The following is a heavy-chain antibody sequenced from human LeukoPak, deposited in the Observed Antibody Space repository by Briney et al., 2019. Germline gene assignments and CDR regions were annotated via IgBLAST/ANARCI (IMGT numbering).Heavy chain of an antibody. CDR3: ARHSPERWGGKAGYFDY. J-gene: IGHJ4*02. D-gene: IGHD3-10*01. Sequence: PSETLSLTCTVSGGSISSYYWSWIRQPPGKGLEWIGYIYYSGGTNYNPSLKSRVTISVDTSKNQFSLKLSSVTAADTAVYYCARHSPERWGGKAGYFDYLGQGTLVTVSS. CDR2: IYYSGGT. V-gene: IGHV4-59*08. CDR1: GGSISSYY.